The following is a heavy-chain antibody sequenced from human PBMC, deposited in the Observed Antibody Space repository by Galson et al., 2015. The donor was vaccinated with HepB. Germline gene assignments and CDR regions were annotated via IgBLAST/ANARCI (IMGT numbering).Heavy chain of an antibody. Sequence: SLRLSCAASGFTFSSYAMHWVRQAPGKGLEWVAVISYDGSNKYYADSVKGRFTISRDNSKNTLYLQMNSLRAEDTAVYYCARGVSGSYPTIKNWFDPWGQGTLVTVSS. V-gene: IGHV3-30*04. CDR1: GFTFSSYA. CDR2: ISYDGSNK. J-gene: IGHJ5*02. CDR3: ARGVSGSYPTIKNWFDP. D-gene: IGHD1-26*01.